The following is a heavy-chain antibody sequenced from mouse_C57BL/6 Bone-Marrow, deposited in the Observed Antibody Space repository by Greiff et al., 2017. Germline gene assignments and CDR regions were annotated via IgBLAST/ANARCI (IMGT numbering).Heavy chain of an antibody. D-gene: IGHD1-1*01. CDR3: ARTPHYYGSRGYAMDY. Sequence: QVQLQQSGPGLVQPSQSLSITCTVSGFSLTSYGVHWVRQSPGQGLEWLGVIWSGGSTDYHAAFISRLSISKDNSKSQVFFKMNSLQADNTTIYYCARTPHYYGSRGYAMDYWGQGTSVTVSS. CDR2: IWSGGST. V-gene: IGHV2-2*01. J-gene: IGHJ4*01. CDR1: GFSLTSYG.